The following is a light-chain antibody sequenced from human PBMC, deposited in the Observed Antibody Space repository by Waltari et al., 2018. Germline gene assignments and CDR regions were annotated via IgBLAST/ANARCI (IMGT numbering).Light chain of an antibody. CDR2: INN. CDR1: SSNIGSHS. CDR3: STWDDNLKGV. Sequence: QSVLTQPPSASGTPGQRLIIPCSGSSSNIGSHSVNWYQQLPGTAPKLLIYINNQRPSGVPDRFSGSVSATSASLAISGLQFEDEADYYCSTWDDNLKGVFGGGTKLTVL. J-gene: IGLJ2*01. V-gene: IGLV1-44*01.